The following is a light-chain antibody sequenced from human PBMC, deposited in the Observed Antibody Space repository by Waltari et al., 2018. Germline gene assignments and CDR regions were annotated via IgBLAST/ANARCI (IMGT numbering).Light chain of an antibody. V-gene: IGKV1-27*01. J-gene: IGKJ3*01. CDR2: AAS. Sequence: DIKMTQPPSSLSASVGDRVTITCRPGQGISNYFAGYQQKPGKVPKPLIYAASTLQSGVPSRFSGSGSGTDFTLTISSLQPEDVATYYCQKYNSAPFTFGPGTKVDIK. CDR3: QKYNSAPFT. CDR1: QGISNY.